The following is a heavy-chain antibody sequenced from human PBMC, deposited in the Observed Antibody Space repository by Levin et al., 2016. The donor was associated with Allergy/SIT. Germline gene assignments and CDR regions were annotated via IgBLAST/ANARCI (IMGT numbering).Heavy chain of an antibody. V-gene: IGHV3-74*01. CDR3: ARVGSTGRVY. CDR1: GFTISSSW. CDR2: INSDGTVA. J-gene: IGHJ4*02. D-gene: IGHD6-13*01. Sequence: GESLKISCAASGFTISSSWIHWVRQAPGKGLVWVSRINSDGTVATYADSVKGRFTISRDIAKNTLFLQMHSLRTEDTAVYYCARVGSTGRVYWGQGTLVTVSS.